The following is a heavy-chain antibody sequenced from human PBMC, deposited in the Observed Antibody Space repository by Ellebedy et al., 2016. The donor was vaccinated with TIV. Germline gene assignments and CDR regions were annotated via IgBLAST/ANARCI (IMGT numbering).Heavy chain of an antibody. D-gene: IGHD6-19*01. J-gene: IGHJ3*02. Sequence: MPSETLCLTCTVSGGSISSSGYYWDWIRQPPGKGLEWIGKIYYSGSTYYNPSLKSRVTTSVHTSKNQVSLTLSSVTAADTAVYYCATRILAVALNAFDIWGKGTMVTVSS. CDR3: ATRILAVALNAFDI. CDR2: IYYSGST. V-gene: IGHV4-39*07. CDR1: GGSISSSGYY.